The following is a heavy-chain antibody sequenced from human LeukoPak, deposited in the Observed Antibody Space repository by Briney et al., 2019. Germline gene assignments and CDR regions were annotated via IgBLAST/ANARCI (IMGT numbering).Heavy chain of an antibody. D-gene: IGHD2-15*01. J-gene: IGHJ4*02. CDR2: IYKIGTT. CDR3: VIGVGWQPDY. Sequence: PSETLSLTRTVFGDSVTGYYLNWVRQPPGKGLEWIGHIYKIGTTNYNPSLKSRLTISADTSKNQFSLKLRSVTAADTAVYYCVIGVGWQPDYWGQGALVTVSS. V-gene: IGHV4-59*02. CDR1: GDSVTGYY.